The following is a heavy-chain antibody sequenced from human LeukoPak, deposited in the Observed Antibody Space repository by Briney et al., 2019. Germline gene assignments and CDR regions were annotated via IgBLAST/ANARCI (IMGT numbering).Heavy chain of an antibody. V-gene: IGHV4-4*07. CDR1: GGSISSYY. CDR3: ARHVPAATHNWFDP. CDR2: MFTSGSI. D-gene: IGHD2-2*01. Sequence: SETLSLTCTVSGGSISSYYWSWIRQPAGKGLEWIGRMFTSGSINYNPSLKSRVTMSVDTSKNQFSLKLSSVTAADTAVYYCARHVPAATHNWFDPWGQGTLVTVSS. J-gene: IGHJ5*02.